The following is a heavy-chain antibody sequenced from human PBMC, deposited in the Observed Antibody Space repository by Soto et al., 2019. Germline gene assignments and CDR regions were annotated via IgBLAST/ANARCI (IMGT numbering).Heavy chain of an antibody. V-gene: IGHV3-30-3*01. CDR1: GFTFSSYS. CDR2: ISYDGTNK. CDR3: ACSHGYYVELNWFDP. J-gene: IGHJ5*02. Sequence: PGGSLRLSCAASGFTFSSYSMLWVRQAPGEGLEWVAVISYDGTNKYHADSVKGRFTISRDNPKNTLYLQMNSLRTEDTAMYYCACSHGYYVELNWFDPWGLGTLVTVSS. D-gene: IGHD4-17*01.